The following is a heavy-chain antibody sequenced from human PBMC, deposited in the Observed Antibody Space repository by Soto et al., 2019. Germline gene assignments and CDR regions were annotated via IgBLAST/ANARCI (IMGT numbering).Heavy chain of an antibody. V-gene: IGHV3-48*02. CDR2: ISGSSSTI. Sequence: GGSLRLSCAASGFSFSVYSMNWFRQAPGKGLEWVSYISGSSSTIYYADSVKGRFTISRDNAKNSLYLQLSSLRDEDTAIYYCARESSGYPDSWGQGTLVTVSS. CDR1: GFSFSVYS. J-gene: IGHJ4*02. CDR3: ARESSGYPDS. D-gene: IGHD3-22*01.